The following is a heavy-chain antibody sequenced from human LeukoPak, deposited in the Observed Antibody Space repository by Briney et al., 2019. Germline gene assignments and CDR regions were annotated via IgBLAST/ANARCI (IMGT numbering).Heavy chain of an antibody. Sequence: ASVKVSCRASGYTFSTYGINWVRQAPGQGLEWMGWINTNNGNTNYAQKFQGRVTTTRDTSTSTAYLELRSLGSDDTAVYYCARKGCFDNCYLFDYWGQGTLVTVSS. CDR3: ARKGCFDNCYLFDY. V-gene: IGHV1-18*01. CDR1: GYTFSTYG. J-gene: IGHJ4*02. D-gene: IGHD1-20*01. CDR2: INTNNGNT.